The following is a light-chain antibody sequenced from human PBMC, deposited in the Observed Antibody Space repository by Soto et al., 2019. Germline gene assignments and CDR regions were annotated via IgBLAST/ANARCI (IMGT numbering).Light chain of an antibody. CDR1: QTISSY. V-gene: IGKV1-39*01. CDR3: QQTFRTPHP. Sequence: DIPMTQSPASLSASVGDRVTITCRASQTISSYLNWYQQKAGAAPKLLIYSASTLQSGVPSRFSGSGFGTDYTLTISSLQPADFAVYYCQQTFRTPHPFGQGPKLDIK. J-gene: IGKJ2*01. CDR2: SAS.